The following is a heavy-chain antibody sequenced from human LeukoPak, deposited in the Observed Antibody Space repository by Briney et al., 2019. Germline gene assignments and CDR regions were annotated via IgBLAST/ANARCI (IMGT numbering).Heavy chain of an antibody. J-gene: IGHJ4*02. CDR3: ASGVNYYDTSGYDY. CDR1: GYTFTAYY. CDR2: INPNNGGT. Sequence: ASVKVSCKASGYTFTAYYMHWVRQAPGQGLEWMGRINPNNGGTNYAQKFQGGVTMTRDTSISTAYMELSRLRSDDTAVYYCASGVNYYDTSGYDYWGQGTLVTVSS. V-gene: IGHV1-2*06. D-gene: IGHD3-22*01.